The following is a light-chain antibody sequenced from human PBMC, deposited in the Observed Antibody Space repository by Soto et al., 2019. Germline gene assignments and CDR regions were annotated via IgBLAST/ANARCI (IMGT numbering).Light chain of an antibody. CDR2: DAS. V-gene: IGKV1-5*01. Sequence: DIQMTQSPSTLSASVGDRVTITCRASQSISSWLAWYQQKPGKAPKLLIYDASSLESGVPSRFSGSGSGTEFTLTISIRQPDDFATYYCQQYNSYSLTFGQWNKLEIK. CDR3: QQYNSYSLT. J-gene: IGKJ2*01. CDR1: QSISSW.